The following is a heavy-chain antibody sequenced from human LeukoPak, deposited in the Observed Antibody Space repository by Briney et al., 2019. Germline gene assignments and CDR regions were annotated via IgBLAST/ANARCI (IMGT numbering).Heavy chain of an antibody. CDR1: GGSISSYH. D-gene: IGHD7-27*01. V-gene: IGHV4-59*06. CDR2: IYYSGST. J-gene: IGHJ3*02. Sequence: SETLSLTCTVSGGSISSYHWSWIRQPPGKGLEWIGYIYYSGSTYYNPSLKSRLTISVDTSKNQFSLKLSSVTAADTAVYYCARATGDGNAFDIWGQGTMVTVSS. CDR3: ARATGDGNAFDI.